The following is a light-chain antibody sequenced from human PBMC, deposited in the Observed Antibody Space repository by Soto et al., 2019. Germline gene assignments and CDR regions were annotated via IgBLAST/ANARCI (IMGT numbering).Light chain of an antibody. J-gene: IGKJ1*01. Sequence: ESVLTQSPGTLSLSPGDRATLSCRASQSVSSSYLACYPQKPGQAPRRLIYGASSRATGIPDRFSGSGSGTDFTLTISRLEPEDFAVYYCQQYGSSPLWTFGQGKKVEIK. CDR3: QQYGSSPLWT. CDR2: GAS. CDR1: QSVSSSY. V-gene: IGKV3-20*01.